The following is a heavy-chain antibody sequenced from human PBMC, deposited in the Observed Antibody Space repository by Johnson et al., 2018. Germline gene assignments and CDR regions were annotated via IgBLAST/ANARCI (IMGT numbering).Heavy chain of an antibody. CDR3: ARGISDAFDI. CDR2: IDTAGDT. V-gene: IGHV3-13*01. J-gene: IGHJ3*02. CDR1: GFTFSSYD. Sequence: EQLVESGGGLVEPGGSLRLSCAASGFTFSSYDMHWVRQATGKRLEWVSTIDTAGDTYYAGSGKGRFTISRENAKNSLYLQMNSLRAGDTAVYYCARGISDAFDIWGQGTLVTVSS.